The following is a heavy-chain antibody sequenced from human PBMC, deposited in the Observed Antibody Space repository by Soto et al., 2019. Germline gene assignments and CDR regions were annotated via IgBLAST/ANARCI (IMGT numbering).Heavy chain of an antibody. D-gene: IGHD3-22*01. CDR1: GGSISSGDYY. CDR3: ASYYDSRGLGYFDP. V-gene: IGHV4-30-4*01. Sequence: PSETLSLTCIVSGGSISSGDYYWSWIRQPPGKGLEWIGYISNSGSTYYNPSLKSRVNISVDTSKNQFSLRLSSVTAADTAVYYCASYYDSRGLGYFDPWGQGTQVTVSS. CDR2: ISNSGST. J-gene: IGHJ5*02.